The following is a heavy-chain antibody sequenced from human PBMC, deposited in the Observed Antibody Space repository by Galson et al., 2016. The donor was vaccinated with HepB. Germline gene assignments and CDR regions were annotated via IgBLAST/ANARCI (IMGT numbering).Heavy chain of an antibody. D-gene: IGHD2-2*02. Sequence: SLRLSCAASGFTFSKYALHWVRQAPGKGLEWLAVISHDGIKKYSKDSAKGRFTVTRDNSKNTLFLLMNSLRPEDTAVYYCVKDLQVPAAIEGMDVWGQGTTVTVSS. CDR3: VKDLQVPAAIEGMDV. CDR2: ISHDGIKK. V-gene: IGHV3-30*18. J-gene: IGHJ6*02. CDR1: GFTFSKYA.